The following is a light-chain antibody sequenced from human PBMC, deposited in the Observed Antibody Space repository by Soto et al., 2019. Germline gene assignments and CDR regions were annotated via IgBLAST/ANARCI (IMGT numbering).Light chain of an antibody. V-gene: IGKV1-9*01. Sequence: DIQLTQSPSFLSASVGDRVTITCRASQGISSYLAWYQQKPGKAPKLLIYAASTLQSGVPSRFSGSGSGTEFTLTISSLQPEDFATYYCQQLNSYGTCGPGTKVDIK. CDR3: QQLNSYGT. J-gene: IGKJ3*01. CDR1: QGISSY. CDR2: AAS.